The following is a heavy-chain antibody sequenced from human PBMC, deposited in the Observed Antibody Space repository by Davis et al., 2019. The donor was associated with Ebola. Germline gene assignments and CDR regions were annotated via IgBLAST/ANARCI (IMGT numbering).Heavy chain of an antibody. CDR2: ISWNSGSI. V-gene: IGHV3-9*01. D-gene: IGHD3-22*01. Sequence: PGGSLRLSCAASGFTFDDYAMHWVRQAPGKGLEWVSGISWNSGSIGYADSVKGRFTISRDNAKNSLYLQMNSLRAEDTALYYCAKDMGQGYSTNYYDSSPPRDWGQGTLVTVSS. CDR3: AKDMGQGYSTNYYDSSPPRD. J-gene: IGHJ4*02. CDR1: GFTFDDYA.